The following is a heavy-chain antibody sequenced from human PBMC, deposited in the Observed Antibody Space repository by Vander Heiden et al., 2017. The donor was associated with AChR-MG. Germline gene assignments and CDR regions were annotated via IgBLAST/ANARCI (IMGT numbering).Heavy chain of an antibody. CDR3: ASKTDYDYVWGSYRPLGYFDY. D-gene: IGHD3-16*02. J-gene: IGHJ4*02. V-gene: IGHV4-34*01. Sequence: QVQLQQWGAGLLKPSETLSLTCPVYGGSFSGYYWTWIRQPPGKGLEWIGEINHSGSTNYNPSLKSRVTISVDTSKNQFSLKLSSVTAADTAVYYCASKTDYDYVWGSYRPLGYFDYWGQGTLVTVSS. CDR1: GGSFSGYY. CDR2: INHSGST.